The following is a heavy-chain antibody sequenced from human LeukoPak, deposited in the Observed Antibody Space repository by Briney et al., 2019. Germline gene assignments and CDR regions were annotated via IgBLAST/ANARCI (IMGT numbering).Heavy chain of an antibody. CDR2: FDPEDGET. CDR1: GYTLTELS. CDR3: ATVVDSSGYYSIRYYFDY. V-gene: IGHV1-24*01. Sequence: GASVKVSCKVSGYTLTELSMHWVRQAPGKGLEWMGGFDPEDGETIYAQKFQGRVTMTEDTSTDTAYMELSSLRSEDTAVYYCATVVDSSGYYSIRYYFDYWGQGTLVTVSS. D-gene: IGHD3-22*01. J-gene: IGHJ4*02.